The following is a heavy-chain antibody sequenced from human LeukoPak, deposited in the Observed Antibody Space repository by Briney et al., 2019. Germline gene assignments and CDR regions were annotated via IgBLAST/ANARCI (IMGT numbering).Heavy chain of an antibody. J-gene: IGHJ4*02. V-gene: IGHV4-39*02. CDR3: ARDRCSGGSCYSGY. CDR1: GDSISSSNYF. CDR2: ISYSGNT. D-gene: IGHD2-15*01. Sequence: SETLSLTCTVSGDSISSSNYFWGWIRQPPGKGLEWIGEISYSGNTYYNPSLKSRVTISIDTSKNQFSLKLNSVTASDTAVYYCARDRCSGGSCYSGYWGQGTLVTVSS.